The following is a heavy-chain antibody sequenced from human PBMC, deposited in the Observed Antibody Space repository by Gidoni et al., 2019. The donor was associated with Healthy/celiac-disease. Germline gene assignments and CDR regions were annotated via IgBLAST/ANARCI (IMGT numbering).Heavy chain of an antibody. D-gene: IGHD3-10*01. V-gene: IGHV3-64D*06. CDR3: VKDGNRGSGLRGGGMDV. CDR2: ISSNGGST. Sequence: APGKGLEYVSAISSNGGSTYYADSVKGRFTISRDNSKNTLYLQMSSLRAEDTAVYYCVKDGNRGSGLRGGGMDVWGQGTTVTVSS. J-gene: IGHJ6*02.